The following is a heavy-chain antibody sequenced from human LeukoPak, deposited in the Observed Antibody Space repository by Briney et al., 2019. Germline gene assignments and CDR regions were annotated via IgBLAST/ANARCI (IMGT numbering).Heavy chain of an antibody. CDR1: GFTFSNYG. CDR2: ISEDGSNK. CDR3: ARVNAYYDSSGYSYAFDI. D-gene: IGHD3-22*01. Sequence: GGSLRLSCAASGFTFSNYGMHWVRQAPGKGLEWVAAISEDGSNKHYADSVKGRFTISRDNSKNTLYLQMNSLRAEDTAVYNCARVNAYYDSSGYSYAFDIWGQGTMVTVSS. V-gene: IGHV3-30*03. J-gene: IGHJ3*02.